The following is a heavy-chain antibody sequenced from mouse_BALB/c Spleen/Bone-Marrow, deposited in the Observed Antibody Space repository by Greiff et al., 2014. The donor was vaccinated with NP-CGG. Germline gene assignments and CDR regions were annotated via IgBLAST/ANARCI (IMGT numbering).Heavy chain of an antibody. CDR2: IDPANGNT. CDR3: ASYVYGYYFDY. V-gene: IGHV14-3*02. CDR1: GSNIKDTY. D-gene: IGHD2-2*01. J-gene: IGHJ2*01. Sequence: EVKLMESGAELVKPGASVKLSCTASGSNIKDTYMHWVKQRPEQGLEWIGRIDPANGNTKYDPKFQGKASITADTSSNTAYLQLSSLTSGDTAVYYCASYVYGYYFDYWGQGTTLTVSS.